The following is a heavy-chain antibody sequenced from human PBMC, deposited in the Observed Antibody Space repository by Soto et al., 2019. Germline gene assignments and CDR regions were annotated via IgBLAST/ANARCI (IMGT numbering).Heavy chain of an antibody. J-gene: IGHJ4*02. CDR2: ISGSGGST. CDR3: AKHPITGDYNFDY. CDR1: GFTFSSYA. V-gene: IGHV3-23*01. D-gene: IGHD7-27*01. Sequence: GGSLRLSCAASGFTFSSYAMGWVRQAPGKGLEWVSAISGSGGSTYYADSGKGRFTISRDNSKNTLYLQMNSLRAEDAAVYYGAKHPITGDYNFDYWGQGTLVTVSS.